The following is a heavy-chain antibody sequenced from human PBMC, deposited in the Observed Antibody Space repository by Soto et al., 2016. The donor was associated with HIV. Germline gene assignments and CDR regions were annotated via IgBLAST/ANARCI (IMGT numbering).Heavy chain of an antibody. CDR2: IYSGGST. CDR3: ARGPYSSSWHGMDV. Sequence: EVQLVETGGGLIQPGGSLRLSCAASGFTISFNYMSWVRQAPGKGLEWVSVIYSGGSTYYADSVKGRFTISRDNSKNTLYLQMNRLRAEDTAVYYCARGPYSSSWHGMDVWGQGTTVIVSS. CDR1: GFTISFNY. J-gene: IGHJ6*02. V-gene: IGHV3-53*02. D-gene: IGHD6-13*01.